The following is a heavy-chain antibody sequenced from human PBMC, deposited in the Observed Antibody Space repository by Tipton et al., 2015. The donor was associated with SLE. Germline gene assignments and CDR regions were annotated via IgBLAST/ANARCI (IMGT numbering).Heavy chain of an antibody. CDR3: AKTFYFGSGYYFFDY. V-gene: IGHV4-31*03. D-gene: IGHD3-10*01. Sequence: TLSLTCTVSGASINNGLYYWSWIRQRPGKGLEWIGYMYYSGSTYYNPSLNNRVTISGDTSKNQFSLKLSSVTAADTAVYYCAKTFYFGSGYYFFDYWGQGTLVTVSS. J-gene: IGHJ4*02. CDR2: MYYSGST. CDR1: GASINNGLYY.